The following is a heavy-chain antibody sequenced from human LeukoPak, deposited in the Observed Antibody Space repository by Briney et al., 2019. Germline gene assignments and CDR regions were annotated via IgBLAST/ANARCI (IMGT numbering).Heavy chain of an antibody. J-gene: IGHJ4*02. D-gene: IGHD3-10*01. CDR1: GFTVSSNY. CDR2: ISTSGSTI. V-gene: IGHV3-48*02. CDR3: ARGPPMFTN. Sequence: GGSLRLSCAASGFTVSSNYMSWVRQAPGKGLEWVSYISTSGSTIYYADSVKGRFTISRDNAKISLYLQMNGLRDEDTAVYYCARGPPMFTNWGQGTLVTVSS.